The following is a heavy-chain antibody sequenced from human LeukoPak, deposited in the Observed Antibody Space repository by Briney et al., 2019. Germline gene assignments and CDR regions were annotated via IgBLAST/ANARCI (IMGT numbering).Heavy chain of an antibody. D-gene: IGHD4-17*01. CDR2: ISAYNGDT. CDR1: GYTFTGHY. Sequence: ASVKVSCKGSGYTFTGHYLHWVRQAPGQGLEWMGWISAYNGDTHYAQKFQGRVTMTTDTSTSTAYMELRSLRSDDTAMYYCARRGGKNYGDYLLYYYYMDVWGKGTTVTVSS. J-gene: IGHJ6*03. V-gene: IGHV1-18*04. CDR3: ARRGGKNYGDYLLYYYYMDV.